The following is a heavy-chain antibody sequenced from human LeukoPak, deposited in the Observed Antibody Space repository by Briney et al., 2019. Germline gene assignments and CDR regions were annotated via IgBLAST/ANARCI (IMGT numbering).Heavy chain of an antibody. V-gene: IGHV3-30-3*01. CDR2: ISYDGSNN. D-gene: IGHD3-9*01. CDR3: AREDYDILTGYYGN. CDR1: GFTFSSYA. Sequence: GRSLRLSCAASGFTFSSYAMHWVRQAPGKGLEWVAVISYDGSNNYYADSVKGRFTISRDNSKNTLYLQMNSLRAEDTAVYYCAREDYDILTGYYGNWGQGTLVTVSS. J-gene: IGHJ4*02.